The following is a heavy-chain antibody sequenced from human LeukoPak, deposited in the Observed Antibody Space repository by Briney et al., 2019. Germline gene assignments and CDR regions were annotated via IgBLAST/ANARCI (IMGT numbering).Heavy chain of an antibody. CDR3: ARLSVPAAHMDV. J-gene: IGHJ6*03. V-gene: IGHV5-51*01. CDR2: IQPSESDT. Sequence: GESLKISCKGSGYSFNSYWIGWVRQMPGKGLEWMGIIQPSESDTRYSPSFQGQVTISADQSIITAYLQWSSLKASDTAMYYCARLSVPAAHMDVWGKGTTVTVSS. D-gene: IGHD2-2*01. CDR1: GYSFNSYW.